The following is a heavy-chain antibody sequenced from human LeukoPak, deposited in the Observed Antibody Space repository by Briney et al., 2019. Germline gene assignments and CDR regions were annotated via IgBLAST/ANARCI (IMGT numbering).Heavy chain of an antibody. CDR2: IYYSGST. D-gene: IGHD5-24*01. CDR3: PIWDGYMDGPYDY. Sequence: SETLSLTCTVSGGSISSSNYYWGWIRQPPGKGLEWIGSIYYSGSTYYNPSLKSRVTISVDTSKNQFSLKLSSVTAADTAVYYCPIWDGYMDGPYDYWGKGTLVTVSS. J-gene: IGHJ4*02. V-gene: IGHV4-39*07. CDR1: GGSISSSNYY.